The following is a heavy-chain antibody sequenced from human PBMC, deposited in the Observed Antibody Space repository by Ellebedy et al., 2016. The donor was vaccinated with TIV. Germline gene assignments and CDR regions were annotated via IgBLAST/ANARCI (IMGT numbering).Heavy chain of an antibody. CDR2: IDYSGNT. V-gene: IGHV4-59*08. J-gene: IGHJ5*02. Sequence: SETLSLTCTVSGGSLSSYFWSWIRQPPGKGLEWIGYIDYSGNTNYNPSLQSRVTVSVDTSKNQVSLKLTSVTAADTAVYFCARHDPRYYESSGFYYGGWFDPWGQGTLVTVSS. CDR3: ARHDPRYYESSGFYYGGWFDP. CDR1: GGSLSSYF. D-gene: IGHD3-22*01.